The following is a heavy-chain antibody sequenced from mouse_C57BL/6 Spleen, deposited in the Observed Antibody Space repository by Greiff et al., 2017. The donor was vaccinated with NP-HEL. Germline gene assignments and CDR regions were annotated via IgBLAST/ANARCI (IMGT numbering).Heavy chain of an antibody. CDR2: IHPNSGST. CDR1: GYTFTSYW. J-gene: IGHJ4*01. CDR3: ATHHYSNLPYAMDY. D-gene: IGHD2-5*01. Sequence: QVQLQQPGAELVKPGASVKLSCKASGYTFTSYWMHWVKQRPGQGLEWIGMIHPNSGSTNYNEKFKSKATLTVDKSSSTAYMQLSSLTSEDSAVYYCATHHYSNLPYAMDYWGQGTSVTVSS. V-gene: IGHV1-64*01.